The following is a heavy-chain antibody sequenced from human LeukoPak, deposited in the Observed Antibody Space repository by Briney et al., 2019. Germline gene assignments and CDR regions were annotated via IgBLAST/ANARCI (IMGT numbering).Heavy chain of an antibody. CDR1: GFTFGDYA. J-gene: IGHJ4*02. V-gene: IGHV3-66*01. Sequence: GGSLRPSCTASGFTFGDYAMSWFRQAPGKGLEWVSVIYSVGSTYYADSVKGRFTISRDNSKNTLYLQMNNLRAEDTAVYYCARDRIAARHFDYWGQGTLVTVSS. CDR3: ARDRIAARHFDY. CDR2: IYSVGST. D-gene: IGHD6-6*01.